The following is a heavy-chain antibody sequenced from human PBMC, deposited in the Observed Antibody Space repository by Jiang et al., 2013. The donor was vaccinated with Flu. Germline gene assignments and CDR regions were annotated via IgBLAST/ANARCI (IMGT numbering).Heavy chain of an antibody. CDR3: ASDRIAVAGRSDY. V-gene: IGHV1-69*04. D-gene: IGHD6-19*01. Sequence: GAEVKKPGSSVKVSCKASGGTFSSYAISWVRQAPGQGLEWMGRIIPIFGVPNYAQKFQGRVTITADKSTSTAYMELSSLRSEDTAVYYCASDRIAVAGRSDYWGQGTLVTVSS. CDR2: IIPIFGVP. J-gene: IGHJ4*02. CDR1: GGTFSSYA.